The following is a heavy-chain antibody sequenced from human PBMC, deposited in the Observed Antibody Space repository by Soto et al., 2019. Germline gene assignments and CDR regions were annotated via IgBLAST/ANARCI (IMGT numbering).Heavy chain of an antibody. CDR2: ISGNKMTT. J-gene: IGHJ1*01. V-gene: IGHV3-23*01. Sequence: EIQLLESGGGLARPGGSLRLSCVASGFSFSDYGMSWVRQSPQKTLEWVASISGNKMTTFYPDSVKGRFFISRDNSDNTLHLQMNSLRDDDTAIYYCEKRPLNTITSLSDYWGQGVQVTVSS. D-gene: IGHD2-2*01. CDR3: EKRPLNTITSLSDY. CDR1: GFSFSDYG.